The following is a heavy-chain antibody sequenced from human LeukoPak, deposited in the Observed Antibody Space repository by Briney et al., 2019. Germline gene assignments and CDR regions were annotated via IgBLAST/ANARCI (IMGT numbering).Heavy chain of an antibody. D-gene: IGHD3-22*01. CDR2: IYYSGST. CDR1: GGSISSYY. V-gene: IGHV4-59*01. J-gene: IGHJ4*02. Sequence: SETLSLTCTVPGGSISSYYWSWIRQPPGKGLEWIGYIYYSGSTNYNPSLKSRVTISVDTSKNQFSLKLSSVTAADTAVYYCARDLGDSSGYYGISGFGYWGQGTLVTVSS. CDR3: ARDLGDSSGYYGISGFGY.